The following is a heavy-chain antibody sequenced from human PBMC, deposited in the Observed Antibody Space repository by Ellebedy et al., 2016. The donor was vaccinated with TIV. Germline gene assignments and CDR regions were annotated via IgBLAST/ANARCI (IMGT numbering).Heavy chain of an antibody. D-gene: IGHD4-17*01. CDR3: ATDGSYGDYRSPAHAFEF. V-gene: IGHV3-7*01. J-gene: IGHJ3*01. CDR1: GFTFNSYW. CDR2: INQDGSEK. Sequence: GGSLRLSCAASGFTFNSYWMSWVRQTPGKGLEWVANINQDGSEKYYVDSVRGRFTISRDNAKNSLYLQMNSLGADDSAVYYCATDGSYGDYRSPAHAFEFWGQGTMVTVSS.